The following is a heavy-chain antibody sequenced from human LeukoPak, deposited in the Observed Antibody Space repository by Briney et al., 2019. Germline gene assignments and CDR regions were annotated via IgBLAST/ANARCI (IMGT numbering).Heavy chain of an antibody. Sequence: PSGTLSLTCAVSGGSISSGGYSWSWIRQPPGKGLEWIGYIYHSGSTYYNPSLKSRVTISVDRSKNQFSLKLSSVTAADTAVYYCAREKTQGYGDLPYYFDYWGQGTLVTVSS. CDR2: IYHSGST. CDR3: AREKTQGYGDLPYYFDY. J-gene: IGHJ4*02. CDR1: GGSISSGGYS. V-gene: IGHV4-30-2*01. D-gene: IGHD4-17*01.